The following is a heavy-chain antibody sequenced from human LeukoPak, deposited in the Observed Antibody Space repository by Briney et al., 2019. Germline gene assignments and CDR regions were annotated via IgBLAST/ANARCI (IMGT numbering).Heavy chain of an antibody. CDR3: ARGPQSKTYYDYVWGSYTPNY. D-gene: IGHD3-16*01. CDR2: IRAYNGNT. J-gene: IGHJ4*02. V-gene: IGHV1-18*01. CDR1: GYTFTSYG. Sequence: ASVKVSCKASGYTFTSYGISWVRQAPGQGLEWMGWIRAYNGNTNYAQKLQGRVTMTTDTSTSTAYMELRSLRSDDTAVYYCARGPQSKTYYDYVWGSYTPNYWGQGTLVTVSS.